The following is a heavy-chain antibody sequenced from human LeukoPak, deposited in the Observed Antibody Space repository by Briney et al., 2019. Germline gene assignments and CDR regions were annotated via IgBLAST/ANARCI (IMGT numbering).Heavy chain of an antibody. D-gene: IGHD2-2*01. J-gene: IGHJ4*02. CDR2: IIPIFGTA. CDR1: GGTFSSYA. Sequence: SVKVSCKASGGTFSSYAISWVRQAPGEGLEWMGGIIPIFGTANYAQKFQGRVTITTDESTSTAYMELSSLRSEDTAVYYCARDTDCSSTSCSFDYWGQGTLVTVSS. V-gene: IGHV1-69*05. CDR3: ARDTDCSSTSCSFDY.